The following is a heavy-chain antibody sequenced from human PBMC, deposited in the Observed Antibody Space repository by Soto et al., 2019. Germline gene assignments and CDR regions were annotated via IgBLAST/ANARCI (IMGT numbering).Heavy chain of an antibody. CDR3: AKGAEGYVVSSLDS. J-gene: IGHJ4*02. V-gene: IGHV3-23*01. D-gene: IGHD5-12*01. CDR2: ITGTASST. CDR1: GFRFSDFA. Sequence: GGSLRLSCAASGFRFSDFAMTWVRQAPGRGLEWVSAITGTASSTYYADSVKGRFTISRDNSKNTLYLEINSLRAEDTAIYYCAKGAEGYVVSSLDSWGQGTLVTVSS.